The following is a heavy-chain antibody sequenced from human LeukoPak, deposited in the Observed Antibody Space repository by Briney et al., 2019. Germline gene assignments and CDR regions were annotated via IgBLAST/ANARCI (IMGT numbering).Heavy chain of an antibody. CDR3: AKGMREGGNWFDP. CDR2: ISCDGSNK. V-gene: IGHV3-30*18. CDR1: GFTFSSYG. Sequence: GRSLRLSCAASGFTFSSYGMHWVRQAPGKGLEWVAVISCDGSNKYYADSVKGRFTISRDNSKNTLYLQMNSLRAEDTAVYYCAKGMREGGNWFDPWGQGTLVTVSS. J-gene: IGHJ5*02. D-gene: IGHD3-16*01.